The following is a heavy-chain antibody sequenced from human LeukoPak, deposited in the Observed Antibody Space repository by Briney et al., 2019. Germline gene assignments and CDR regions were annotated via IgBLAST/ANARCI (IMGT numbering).Heavy chain of an antibody. CDR1: GFTFSSYS. Sequence: GGSLRLSCAASGFTFSSYSMNWVRQAPGKGLEWVSSISSSSSYIYYADSVKGRFTISRDNAKNSLYLQMNSLRAEDTAVYYCAGSSYDILTGYSPSWGQGTLVTVSS. J-gene: IGHJ5*02. V-gene: IGHV3-21*01. CDR2: ISSSSSYI. D-gene: IGHD3-9*01. CDR3: AGSSYDILTGYSPS.